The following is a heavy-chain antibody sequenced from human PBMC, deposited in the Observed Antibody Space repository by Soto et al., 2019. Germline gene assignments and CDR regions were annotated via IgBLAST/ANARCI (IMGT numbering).Heavy chain of an antibody. CDR1: GGTFNNYA. CDR2: LIPNFDTP. D-gene: IGHD3-10*01. Sequence: QVQLVQSGAEMKKPGSSVKVSCKTSGGTFNNYAISWVRQAPGQGLEWMGGLIPNFDTPNYAQKFQDRLTIIADESTSTVSMELRSLRSDDTAVYYCAVAMVREILIFESSGMHVWGQGTTVTVSS. J-gene: IGHJ6*02. V-gene: IGHV1-69*01. CDR3: AVAMVREILIFESSGMHV.